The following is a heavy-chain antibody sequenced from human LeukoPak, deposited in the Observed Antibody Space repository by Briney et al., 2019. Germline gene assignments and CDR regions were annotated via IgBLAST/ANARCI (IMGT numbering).Heavy chain of an antibody. CDR2: ISAYNGNT. CDR1: GYTFTGYY. J-gene: IGHJ4*02. Sequence: ASVKVSCKASGYTFTGYYMHWVRQAPGQGLEWMGWISAYNGNTNYAQKLQGRVTMTTDRSTSTAYMELRSLRSDDTAVYYCARVGGAFFDYWGQGTLVTVSS. CDR3: ARVGGAFFDY. V-gene: IGHV1-18*04.